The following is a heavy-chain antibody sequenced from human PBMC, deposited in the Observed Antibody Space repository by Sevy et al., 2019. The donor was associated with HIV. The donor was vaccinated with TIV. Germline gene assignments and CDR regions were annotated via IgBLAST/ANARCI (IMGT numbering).Heavy chain of an antibody. Sequence: GGSLRLSCAASGFTFSSYPMHWVRQAPGKGLEWVAVISYDGSSKYYADSVKGRFTISRDTSKNTLYLQMNSLRAEDTAVYYCARDRGYSIGRLPGDWGQGTTVTVSS. CDR3: ARDRGYSIGRLPGD. J-gene: IGHJ6*02. D-gene: IGHD6-19*01. CDR1: GFTFSSYP. V-gene: IGHV3-30-3*01. CDR2: ISYDGSSK.